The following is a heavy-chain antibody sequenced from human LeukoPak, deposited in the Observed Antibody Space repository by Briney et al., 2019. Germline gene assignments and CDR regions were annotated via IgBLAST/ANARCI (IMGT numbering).Heavy chain of an antibody. D-gene: IGHD1-1*01. CDR3: ARTRYNWKGGAFDI. Sequence: SGPTLVNPTQTLTLTCTFSGISVSTSGMCVSWIRQPPGKAPEWLALIAWADDKYYSTSLKTRLTISKDTSKNQVVLTMTSMDPVDTATYYCARTRYNWKGGAFDIWGQGTMVTVSS. CDR1: GISVSTSGMC. CDR2: IAWADDK. V-gene: IGHV2-70*01. J-gene: IGHJ3*02.